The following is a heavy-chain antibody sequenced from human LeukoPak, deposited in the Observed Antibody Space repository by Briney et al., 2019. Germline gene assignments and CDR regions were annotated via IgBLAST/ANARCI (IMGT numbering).Heavy chain of an antibody. CDR1: GGSISSGSYY. Sequence: SETLSLTCTVSGGSISSGSYYWSWIRQPAGKGREWIGRIYTSGSTNYNPSLKSRVTISVDTSKNQFSLKLSSVTAADTAVYYCARDPRIAARPSSYWHFDLWGRGTLVTVSS. V-gene: IGHV4-61*02. CDR3: ARDPRIAARPSSYWHFDL. CDR2: IYTSGST. D-gene: IGHD6-6*01. J-gene: IGHJ2*01.